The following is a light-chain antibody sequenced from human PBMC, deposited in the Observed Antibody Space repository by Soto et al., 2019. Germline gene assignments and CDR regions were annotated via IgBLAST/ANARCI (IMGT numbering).Light chain of an antibody. Sequence: QSVLTQPPSASGSPGPSVTISCTGTSSDVGAYKYVSWYQQYPGKAPKLRIYAVTKQPSEVPDRFSGSKSGNTASLTVSGLQAENEADYYCSSYVGKDIWVFGGGTKLTVL. CDR3: SSYVGKDIWV. CDR1: SSDVGAYKY. J-gene: IGLJ3*02. V-gene: IGLV2-8*01. CDR2: AVT.